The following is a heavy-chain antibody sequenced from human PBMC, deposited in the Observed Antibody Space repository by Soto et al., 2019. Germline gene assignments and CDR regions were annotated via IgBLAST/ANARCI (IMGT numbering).Heavy chain of an antibody. D-gene: IGHD6-19*01. V-gene: IGHV3-48*02. J-gene: IGHJ4*02. CDR2: ISYGVRTII. CDR3: ARDQGSGWENDY. Sequence: EVQLVESGGGLVQPGGSLRLSCAASGFTFSSYSMNWVRQAPGKGLEWVSYISYGVRTIIYYADSVKGRFTISRDDAKNSLYLQMNSLRDEDTAVYYCARDQGSGWENDYWGQGTKVTVSS. CDR1: GFTFSSYS.